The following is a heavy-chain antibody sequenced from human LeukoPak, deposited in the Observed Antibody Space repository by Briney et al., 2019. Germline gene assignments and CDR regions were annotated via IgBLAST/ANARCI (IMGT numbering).Heavy chain of an antibody. J-gene: IGHJ5*02. CDR3: ARTYSSAWYGDWFDP. V-gene: IGHV1-8*01. CDR2: MNPNSGST. CDR1: GYTFTSYD. D-gene: IGHD6-19*01. Sequence: ASVKVSCKASGYTFTSYDINWVRQATGQGLEWMGWMNPNSGSTGYAQKFQGRVTMTRNTSISTAYMELTSLRSEDTAVYYCARTYSSAWYGDWFDPWGQGTLVTVSS.